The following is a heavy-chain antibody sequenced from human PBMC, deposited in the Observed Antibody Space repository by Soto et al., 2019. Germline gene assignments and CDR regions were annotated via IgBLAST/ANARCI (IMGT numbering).Heavy chain of an antibody. CDR2: IYYSGST. J-gene: IGHJ5*02. Sequence: PSETLSLTCTVSGGSISSYYWSWIRQPPGKGLEWIGYIYYSGSTNYSPSLKSRVTISVDTSMNQFSLKLSSVTAADTAVYYCARSPPVGVVTATNWFDPWGQGTLVTVSS. CDR3: ARSPPVGVVTATNWFDP. CDR1: GGSISSYY. V-gene: IGHV4-59*01. D-gene: IGHD2-15*01.